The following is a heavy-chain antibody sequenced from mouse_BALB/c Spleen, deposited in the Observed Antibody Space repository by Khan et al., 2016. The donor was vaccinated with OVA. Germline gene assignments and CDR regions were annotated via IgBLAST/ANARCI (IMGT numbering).Heavy chain of an antibody. D-gene: IGHD1-2*01. CDR3: ARTARMKY. V-gene: IGHV3-2*02. Sequence: QVQESGPGLVKPSQSLSLTCTVTGYSITSGYGWNWIRQFPGNKLEWMGYISYSGSTNYNPSLKSRISITRDTSKNQFFLQLNSVTTEDTATYYCARTARMKYWGQGTTLTVSS. CDR1: GYSITSGYG. CDR2: ISYSGST. J-gene: IGHJ2*01.